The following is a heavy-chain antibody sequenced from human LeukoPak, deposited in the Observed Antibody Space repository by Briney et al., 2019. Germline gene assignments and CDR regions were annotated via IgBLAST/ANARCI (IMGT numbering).Heavy chain of an antibody. CDR3: TTDLRWEPPGAPGGK. J-gene: IGHJ4*02. V-gene: IGHV3-15*01. CDR2: VKSKTDGGTT. D-gene: IGHD1-26*01. CDR1: GFSFSDAW. Sequence: PGGSLRLSCAASGFSFSDAWMAWVRQAPGKGLEWVGRVKSKTDGGTTDYAAPVKGRFTISRDDSKNTLYLQMYSLTTEDTAVYHCTTDLRWEPPGAPGGKWGQGTLVTVSS.